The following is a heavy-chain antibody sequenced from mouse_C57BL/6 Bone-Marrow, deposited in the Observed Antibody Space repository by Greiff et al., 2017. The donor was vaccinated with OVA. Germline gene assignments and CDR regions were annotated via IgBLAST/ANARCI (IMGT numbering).Heavy chain of an antibody. V-gene: IGHV5-12*01. CDR1: GFTFSDYY. J-gene: IGHJ3*01. Sequence: EVQLVESGGGLVQPGGSLKLSCAASGFTFSDYYMYWVRQTPEKRLEWVAYISNGGGSTYYPDTVKGRFTISRDNAKNTLYLQMSRLKSEDTAMYYCAPDGYYLFAYWGQGTLVTVSA. D-gene: IGHD2-3*01. CDR3: APDGYYLFAY. CDR2: ISNGGGST.